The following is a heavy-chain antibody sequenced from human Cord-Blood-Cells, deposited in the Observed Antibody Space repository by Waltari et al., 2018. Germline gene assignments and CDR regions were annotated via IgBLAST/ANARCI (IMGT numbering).Heavy chain of an antibody. V-gene: IGHV1-24*01. CDR2: FEPEDGET. CDR1: GYTLTELS. D-gene: IGHD3-22*01. J-gene: IGHJ4*02. CDR3: ATSTAPYYYDSSGYSAPFDY. Sequence: QVQLVQSGAEVKKPGASVKVSCKVSGYTLTELSMHWVRQAPGKGLEWMGGFEPEDGETIYAQKFQGRVTMTEDTSTDTAYMELSSLRSEDTAVYYCATSTAPYYYDSSGYSAPFDYWGQGTLVTVSS.